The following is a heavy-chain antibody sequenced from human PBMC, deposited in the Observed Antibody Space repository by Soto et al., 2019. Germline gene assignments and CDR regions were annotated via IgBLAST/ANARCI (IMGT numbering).Heavy chain of an antibody. Sequence: ASVKVSCKASGYTFTSYYMHWVRQAPGQGLEWMGIINPIGGSTSYAQKFQGRVTMTRDTSTSTVYMELSSLRSEDTAVYYCATTNWNDGSRFDYWGQGTLVTVSS. V-gene: IGHV1-46*01. CDR3: ATTNWNDGSRFDY. J-gene: IGHJ4*02. CDR1: GYTFTSYY. CDR2: INPIGGST. D-gene: IGHD1-1*01.